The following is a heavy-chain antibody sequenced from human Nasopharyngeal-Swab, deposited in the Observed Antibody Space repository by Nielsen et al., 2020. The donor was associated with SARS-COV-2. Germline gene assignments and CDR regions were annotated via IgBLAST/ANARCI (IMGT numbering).Heavy chain of an antibody. CDR3: AKDGGGWLTSGWYYFDF. D-gene: IGHD6-19*01. V-gene: IGHV3-23*01. CDR1: GFTFSSYA. CDR2: VSGSGAHT. J-gene: IGHJ4*02. Sequence: GESLKISCAASGFTFSSYAMSWVRQAPGKGLEWVSGVSGSGAHTYYADSVKGRFTISRDNSKNTVFLQMNSLRAEDTALFFCAKDGGGWLTSGWYYFDFWGQGSQVTVSS.